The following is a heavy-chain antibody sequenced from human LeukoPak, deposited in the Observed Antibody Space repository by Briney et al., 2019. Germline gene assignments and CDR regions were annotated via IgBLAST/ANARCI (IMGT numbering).Heavy chain of an antibody. D-gene: IGHD4-17*01. Sequence: GXXLRLSXAASGFTFSSYWMHWVRQAPGKGLVWVSRINSDGSSTSYADSVKGRFTISRDNAKNTLYLQMNSLRAEDTAVYYCARLDYDGDYWGQGTLVTVSS. CDR1: GFTFSSYW. CDR3: ARLDYDGDY. J-gene: IGHJ4*02. CDR2: INSDGSST. V-gene: IGHV3-74*01.